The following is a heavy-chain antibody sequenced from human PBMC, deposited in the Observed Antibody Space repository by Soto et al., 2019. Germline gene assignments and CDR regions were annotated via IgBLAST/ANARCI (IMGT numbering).Heavy chain of an antibody. CDR3: APASAGALYDF. J-gene: IGHJ4*02. V-gene: IGHV1-18*01. CDR1: GYIFTNYG. Sequence: QVQLVQSGAEVRKPGASVNVSCKTSGYIFTNYGVAWVRQAPAQGLELVAWISGYNGYPKYTQKFQGRVTVTTDTATRTGYMELRNLKSDDTAVYYCAPASAGALYDFWGQGTLVTVSS. CDR2: ISGYNGYP.